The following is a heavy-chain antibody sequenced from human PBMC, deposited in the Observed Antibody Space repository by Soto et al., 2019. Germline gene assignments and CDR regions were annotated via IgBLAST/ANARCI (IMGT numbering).Heavy chain of an antibody. Sequence: QVQLQQWGAGLLKPSETLSLTCAVYGGSFSGYYWSWIRQPPGKGLEWIGEIYHSGSTNYNPSLKSRVTISVDTAKNQFSLKLSSVTAADTAVYYCALSGYDSDDYWGQGTLVTVSS. V-gene: IGHV4-34*01. CDR2: IYHSGST. J-gene: IGHJ4*02. CDR1: GGSFSGYY. CDR3: ALSGYDSDDY. D-gene: IGHD5-12*01.